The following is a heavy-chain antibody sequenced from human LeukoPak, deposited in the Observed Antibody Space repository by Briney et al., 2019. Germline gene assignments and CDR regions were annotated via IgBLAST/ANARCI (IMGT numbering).Heavy chain of an antibody. CDR3: ARWVSGSFAEYGMDV. J-gene: IGHJ6*02. V-gene: IGHV1-8*01. CDR2: MNPNSGNT. Sequence: ASVKVFCKASGYTFTSYDINWVRQATGQGLEWMGWMNPNSGNTGYAQKFQGRVTMTRNTSTSTAYMELSSLRSEDTAVYYCARWVSGSFAEYGMDVWGQGTTVTVSS. D-gene: IGHD1-26*01. CDR1: GYTFTSYD.